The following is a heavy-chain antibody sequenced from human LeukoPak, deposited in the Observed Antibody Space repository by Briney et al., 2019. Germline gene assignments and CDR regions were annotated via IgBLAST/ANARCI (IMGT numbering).Heavy chain of an antibody. D-gene: IGHD1-26*01. CDR2: ISSSSSYI. V-gene: IGHV3-21*01. CDR1: GFTFSSYS. J-gene: IGHJ3*02. Sequence: GGSLRLSCAASGFTFSSYSMNWVRQAPGKGLEWVSSISSSSSYIYYADSVKGRFTISRDNAKNSLYLQMNSLRAEDTAVYYCARDLRIVGANDALDIWGQGTMVTVSS. CDR3: ARDLRIVGANDALDI.